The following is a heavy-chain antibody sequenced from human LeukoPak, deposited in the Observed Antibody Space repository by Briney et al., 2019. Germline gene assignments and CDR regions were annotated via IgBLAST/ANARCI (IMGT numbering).Heavy chain of an antibody. V-gene: IGHV3-7*03. D-gene: IGHD6-13*01. CDR3: AKVAAAAGSFDY. CDR2: INQDSSEK. J-gene: IGHJ4*02. Sequence: GGSLRLSCVASGITFRNYWMSWVRQAPGKGLEWVANINQDSSEKYYVDSVKGRFTISRDNAKNSLYLQMNSLRAEDTALYYCAKVAAAAGSFDYWGQGTLVTVSS. CDR1: GITFRNYW.